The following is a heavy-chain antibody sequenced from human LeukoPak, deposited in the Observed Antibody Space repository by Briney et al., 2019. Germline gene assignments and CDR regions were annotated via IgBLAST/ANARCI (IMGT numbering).Heavy chain of an antibody. CDR2: ISSSGDII. CDR1: GFPFSDFY. CDR3: TRDRWGKYYFDY. Sequence: GGSLRLSCAVSGFPFSDFYMSWIRQAPGRGLEWVPYISSSGDIIYYADSLKGRFTISRDNAKNSLYLQMNSLRVEDTAVYYCTRDRWGKYYFDYWGRGILVTVSS. J-gene: IGHJ4*01. V-gene: IGHV3-11*01. D-gene: IGHD4-23*01.